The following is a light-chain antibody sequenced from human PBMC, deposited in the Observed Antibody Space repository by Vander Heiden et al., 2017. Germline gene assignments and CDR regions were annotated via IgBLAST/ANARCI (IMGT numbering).Light chain of an antibody. CDR1: SSNIGNTY. CDR2: DKN. Sequence: QSVFTQPPSVSAAPGQKVTISCSGSSSNIGNTYVSWYQQLPGNAPKLLIDDKNKRPSGIPDRFSGSKSGTSATLGITGLQTGDEADYYCGTWDSSLSAVFGGGTKLTVL. V-gene: IGLV1-51*01. J-gene: IGLJ2*01. CDR3: GTWDSSLSAV.